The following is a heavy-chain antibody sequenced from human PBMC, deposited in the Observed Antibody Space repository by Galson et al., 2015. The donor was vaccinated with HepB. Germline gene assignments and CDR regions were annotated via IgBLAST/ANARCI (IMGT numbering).Heavy chain of an antibody. V-gene: IGHV1-18*04. Sequence: SVKVSCKAPGYTFTSYGISWVRQAPGQGLEWMGWISAYNDNTDYAQKFQGTLTMTTDTSTTTAYMELRNLRSDDTAVYYCARAGGSGSYAQFDSWGQGTLVTVSS. CDR3: ARAGGSGSYAQFDS. CDR1: GYTFTSYG. CDR2: ISAYNDNT. J-gene: IGHJ4*02. D-gene: IGHD1-26*01.